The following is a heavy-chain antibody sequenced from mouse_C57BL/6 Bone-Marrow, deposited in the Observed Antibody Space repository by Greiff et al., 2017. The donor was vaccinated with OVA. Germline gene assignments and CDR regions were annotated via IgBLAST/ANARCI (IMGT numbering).Heavy chain of an antibody. V-gene: IGHV1-26*01. CDR1: GYTFTDYY. Sequence: EVQLQQSGPELVKPGASVKISCKASGYTFTDYYMNWVKQSHGKSLEWIGDINPNNGGTSYNQKFKGKATLTVDKSSSTAYMELRSLTSEDSAVYYCARVITTVVADYWGQGTTLTVSS. CDR2: INPNNGGT. CDR3: ARVITTVVADY. D-gene: IGHD1-1*01. J-gene: IGHJ2*01.